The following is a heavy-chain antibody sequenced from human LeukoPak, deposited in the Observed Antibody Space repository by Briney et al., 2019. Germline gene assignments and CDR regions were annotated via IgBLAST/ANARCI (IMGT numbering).Heavy chain of an antibody. Sequence: HPGGSLRLSCAASGFIVSGDFMSWVRQAPGKGLEWVSVIYSDGSTYYADSVKGRFTISRDNSKNTLDLQMTGLRAEDTAVYYCAREMGRRRDSPWFDYWGQGTLFTVSP. D-gene: IGHD3-10*01. V-gene: IGHV3-53*01. J-gene: IGHJ4*02. CDR2: IYSDGST. CDR1: GFIVSGDF. CDR3: AREMGRRRDSPWFDY.